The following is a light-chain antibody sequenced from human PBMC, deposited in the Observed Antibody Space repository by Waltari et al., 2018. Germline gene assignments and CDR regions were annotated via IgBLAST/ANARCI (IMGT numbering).Light chain of an antibody. V-gene: IGLV1-44*01. J-gene: IGLJ3*02. Sequence: QSVLTQPPSVSGTPGPRVTISCSGSSSNIGSNTVNWYQQVPGTAPKLLIYSNSQRPSGVPDRFSGSKSGTSASLAISGLQSEDEAVYYCAAWDDIVRGVFGGGTKVTVL. CDR2: SNS. CDR3: AAWDDIVRGV. CDR1: SSNIGSNT.